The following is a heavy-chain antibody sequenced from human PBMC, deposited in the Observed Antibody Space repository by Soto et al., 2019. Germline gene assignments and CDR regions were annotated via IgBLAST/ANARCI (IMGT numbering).Heavy chain of an antibody. CDR1: GGSFSGYY. J-gene: IGHJ3*02. CDR3: ASDPTTAEAFDI. D-gene: IGHD4-4*01. V-gene: IGHV4-34*01. CDR2: INHSGST. Sequence: SETLSLTCAVYGGSFSGYYWSWIRQPPGKGLEWIGEINHSGSTNYNPSLKSRVTISVDTSKNQFSLKLSSVTAADTAVYYCASDPTTAEAFDIWGQGTMVTVSS.